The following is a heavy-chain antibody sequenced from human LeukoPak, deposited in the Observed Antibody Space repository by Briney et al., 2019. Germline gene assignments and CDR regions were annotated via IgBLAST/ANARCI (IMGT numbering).Heavy chain of an antibody. CDR2: INHSGST. CDR1: GASLSTFY. D-gene: IGHD3-3*01. CDR3: ARGRSWYYDFWSGYYWPDSTKPYYYYYMDV. Sequence: SETLSLTCAVSGASLSTFYWSWIRQPPGKGLEWIGEINHSGSTNYNPSLKSRVTISVDTSKNQFSLKLSSVTAADTAVYYCARGRSWYYDFWSGYYWPDSTKPYYYYYMDVWGKGTTVTVSS. V-gene: IGHV4-34*01. J-gene: IGHJ6*03.